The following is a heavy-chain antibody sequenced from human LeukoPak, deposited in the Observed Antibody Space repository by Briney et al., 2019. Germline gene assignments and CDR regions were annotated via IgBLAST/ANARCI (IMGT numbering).Heavy chain of an antibody. J-gene: IGHJ1*01. D-gene: IGHD3-22*01. CDR1: GYTFTGYY. Sequence: GASVKVSCKASGYTFTGYYMHWVRQAPGQGLEWMGWINPNSGGTNYAQKFQGRVTMTRDTSISTAYMELSSLRSEDTAVYYCARAPYYYDSSGYYRAEYFQHWGQGTLVTVSS. CDR2: INPNSGGT. CDR3: ARAPYYYDSSGYYRAEYFQH. V-gene: IGHV1-2*02.